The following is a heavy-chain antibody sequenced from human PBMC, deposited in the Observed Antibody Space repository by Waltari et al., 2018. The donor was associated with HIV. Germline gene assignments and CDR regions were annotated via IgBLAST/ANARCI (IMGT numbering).Heavy chain of an antibody. CDR2: IYNNNST. J-gene: IGHJ4*02. V-gene: IGHV3-53*02. CDR3: ARVRSTMGRFQGFDY. Sequence: EVQLVETGGGLIQPGGSRRPPCAASGLTVSSNFMNWVRQAPGKGLEWVSLIYNNNSTYYADSVKGRFTISRDNSKNTLYLQMNSLRAEDTAVYYCARVRSTMGRFQGFDYWGQGTLVTVSS. CDR1: GLTVSSNF. D-gene: IGHD1-26*01.